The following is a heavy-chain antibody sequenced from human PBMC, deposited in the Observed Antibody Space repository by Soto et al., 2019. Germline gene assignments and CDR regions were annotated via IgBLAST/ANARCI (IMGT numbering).Heavy chain of an antibody. CDR1: GGSISSYY. CDR2: VHHSWGS. Sequence: QVQLQESGPGLVKPSETMSLSCTVSGGSISSYYWRWFRQSPGKRMEWIGYVHHSWGSSYNPSLQSRVAISRDASKSQFSLKVTSVTATDTAVYYCARQGFGPLHGLVDVWGQGTTVTVYS. J-gene: IGHJ6*02. V-gene: IGHV4-59*08. D-gene: IGHD3-10*01. CDR3: ARQGFGPLHGLVDV.